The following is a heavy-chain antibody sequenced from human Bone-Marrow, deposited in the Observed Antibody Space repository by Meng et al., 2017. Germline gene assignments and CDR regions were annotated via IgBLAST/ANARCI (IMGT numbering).Heavy chain of an antibody. CDR2: INHSGST. D-gene: IGHD4-17*01. Sequence: GSLRLSCAVYGGSFSGYYWSWIRQPPGKGLEWIGEINHSGSTNYNPSLKSRVTISADTSKNQFSLKLSSVTAADTAVYYCAREGGDGDYGDSTGLGLSYWGQGTLVTVSS. J-gene: IGHJ4*02. V-gene: IGHV4-34*01. CDR1: GGSFSGYY. CDR3: AREGGDGDYGDSTGLGLSY.